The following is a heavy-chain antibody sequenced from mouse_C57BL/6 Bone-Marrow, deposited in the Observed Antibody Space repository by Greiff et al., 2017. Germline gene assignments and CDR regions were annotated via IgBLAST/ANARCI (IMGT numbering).Heavy chain of an antibody. CDR1: GYAFSSYW. CDR2: IYPGDGDT. J-gene: IGHJ4*01. Sequence: QVQLQQSGAELVKPGASVKISCKASGYAFSSYWMNWVKQRPGKGLEWIGQIYPGDGDTNYNGKFKGKATLTADKSSSTAYMQLSSLTSEDSAVYFCARSVVEDAMDYWGQGTSVTVSS. D-gene: IGHD1-1*01. V-gene: IGHV1-80*01. CDR3: ARSVVEDAMDY.